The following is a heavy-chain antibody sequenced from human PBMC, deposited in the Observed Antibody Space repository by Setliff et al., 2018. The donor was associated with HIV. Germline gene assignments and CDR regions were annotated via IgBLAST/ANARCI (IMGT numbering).Heavy chain of an antibody. CDR3: ARLRPTTVTAPFEY. CDR1: DGSTSSSSYY. V-gene: IGHV4-39*01. Sequence: SETLSLTCSVSDGSTSSSSYYWGWIRQAPGKGLEWIGTMYYGGITYYNPSLKSRATVSVDTSKNQVSLRLSSVTAADTAVYFCARLRPTTVTAPFEYWGQGTLVTVSS. CDR2: MYYGGIT. J-gene: IGHJ4*02. D-gene: IGHD4-4*01.